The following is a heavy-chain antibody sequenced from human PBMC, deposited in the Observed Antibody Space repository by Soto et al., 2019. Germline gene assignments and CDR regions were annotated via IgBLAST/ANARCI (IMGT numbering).Heavy chain of an antibody. V-gene: IGHV3-21*01. CDR3: ARGGYCSGGSCPHGMDV. CDR1: GFTFSSYS. J-gene: IGHJ6*02. Sequence: GGSLRLSCAASGFTFSSYSMTWVRQAPGKGLEWVSSISSSSSYIYYADSVKGRFTISRGNAKNSLYMQMNSLRAEDTAVYYCARGGYCSGGSCPHGMDVWGQGTTVTVSS. D-gene: IGHD2-15*01. CDR2: ISSSSSYI.